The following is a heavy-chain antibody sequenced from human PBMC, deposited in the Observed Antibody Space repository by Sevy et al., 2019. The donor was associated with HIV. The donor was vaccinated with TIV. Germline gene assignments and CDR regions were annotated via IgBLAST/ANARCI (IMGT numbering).Heavy chain of an antibody. J-gene: IGHJ4*02. CDR3: AKEGEGYYYDSSGSFGL. D-gene: IGHD3-22*01. CDR2: ISGGGSLT. CDR1: GFTFSSYA. V-gene: IGHV3-23*01. Sequence: GGSLRLSCAASGFTFSSYAMSWVRQAPGKGLEWVSAISGGGSLTYYADSVKGRFTISRDNSKNTLYLQMNSLRPEDTAVYYCAKEGEGYYYDSSGSFGLWGQGTLVTVSS.